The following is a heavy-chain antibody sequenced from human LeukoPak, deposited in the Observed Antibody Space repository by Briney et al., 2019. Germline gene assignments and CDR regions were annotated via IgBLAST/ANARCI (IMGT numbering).Heavy chain of an antibody. V-gene: IGHV3-33*01. CDR1: GFIFSSYG. D-gene: IGHD3-16*01. CDR3: AREGGEEN. Sequence: GGSLRLSCAASGFIFSSYGMHWVRQAPGRGLEWVEVIWFGGDNKYYADSVKGRFTISRDNSKNTLYLQMNSLRAEDTAVYYCAREGGEENWGQGTLVTVSS. CDR2: IWFGGDNK. J-gene: IGHJ4*02.